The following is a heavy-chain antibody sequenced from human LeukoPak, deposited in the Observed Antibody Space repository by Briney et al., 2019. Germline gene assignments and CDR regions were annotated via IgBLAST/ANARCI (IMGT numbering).Heavy chain of an antibody. Sequence: GGSLRLSCAASGFTFNIYAMTWVRQAPGKGLEWVSVIYSGGSTYYADSVKGRFTISRDNSKNTLYLQMNSLRAEDTAVYYCARDRPAKRITIFGVAPRYMDVWGKGTTVTVSS. CDR1: GFTFNIYA. CDR3: ARDRPAKRITIFGVAPRYMDV. CDR2: IYSGGST. V-gene: IGHV3-53*01. D-gene: IGHD3-3*01. J-gene: IGHJ6*03.